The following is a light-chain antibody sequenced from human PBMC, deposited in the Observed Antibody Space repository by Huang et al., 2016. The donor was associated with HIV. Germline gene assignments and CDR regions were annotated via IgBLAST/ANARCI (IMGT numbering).Light chain of an antibody. CDR1: QRVNDNS. J-gene: IGKJ1*01. V-gene: IGKV3-20*01. CDR3: QQYGSSGT. Sequence: ENVLTQSPGTQSLSPGERATLPCRASQRVNDNSLAWYQQKPGQAPRLLIYGASTRATGIPDRFRGSGSGTDFTLTIIRLAPEDFAVYYCQQYGSSGTFGQGTRVDI. CDR2: GAS.